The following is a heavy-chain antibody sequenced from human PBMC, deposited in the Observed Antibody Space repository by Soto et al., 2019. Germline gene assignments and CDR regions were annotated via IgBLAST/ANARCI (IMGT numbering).Heavy chain of an antibody. CDR1: GFTFSSYA. V-gene: IGHV3-23*01. CDR2: ISGSGGRI. CDR3: AKERRLERGDFDY. Sequence: EVQLLESGGGLVQPGGSLRLSCAASGFTFSSYAMSWVRQAPGKGLEWVSVISGSGGRIYYADSVKGRFTISRDNSKNTLYLQMNSLRDEDMAIYYCAKERRLERGDFDYWGQGTLVTVSS. J-gene: IGHJ4*02. D-gene: IGHD1-1*01.